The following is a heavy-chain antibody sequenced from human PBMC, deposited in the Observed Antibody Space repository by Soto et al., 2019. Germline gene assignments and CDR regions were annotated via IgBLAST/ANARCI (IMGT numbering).Heavy chain of an antibody. CDR1: GFSLSTSGVG. Sequence: QITLKESGPTLVKPTQTLTLTCTFSGFSLSTSGVGVGWIRQPPGKALEWLALIYWDDDKRYSPSLKSRLTNTKDTSKNQVVLTMTNMDPVDTATYYCAHGGGYCSGGSCYPYYYYYGMDVWGQGTTVTVSS. V-gene: IGHV2-5*02. D-gene: IGHD2-15*01. CDR2: IYWDDDK. J-gene: IGHJ6*02. CDR3: AHGGGYCSGGSCYPYYYYYGMDV.